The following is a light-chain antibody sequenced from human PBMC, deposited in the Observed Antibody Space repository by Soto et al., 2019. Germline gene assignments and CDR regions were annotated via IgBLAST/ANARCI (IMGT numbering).Light chain of an antibody. CDR1: QSVSSSY. Sequence: EIVLTQSPGTLSLSPGERATLSCRASQSVSSSYLAWYQQKPGQAPRPLIYGASSRANGIPDRFSGSGSGTDFTLTISRLEPEDFAVYYCQQYGSSPWTFGQGTKVDIK. J-gene: IGKJ1*01. V-gene: IGKV3-20*01. CDR3: QQYGSSPWT. CDR2: GAS.